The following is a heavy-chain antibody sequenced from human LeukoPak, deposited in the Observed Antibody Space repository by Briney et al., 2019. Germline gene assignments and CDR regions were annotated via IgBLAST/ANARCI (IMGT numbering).Heavy chain of an antibody. CDR2: ISGSGGST. CDR1: GFTFSDYY. D-gene: IGHD6-19*01. Sequence: PGGSLRLSCAASGFTFSDYYMTWVRQAPGKGLEWVSAISGSGGSTYYADSVKGRFTISRDNSKNTLYLQMNSLRAEDTAVYYCAKRAVAGLRFFDHWGQGTLVTVSS. V-gene: IGHV3-23*01. CDR3: AKRAVAGLRFFDH. J-gene: IGHJ4*02.